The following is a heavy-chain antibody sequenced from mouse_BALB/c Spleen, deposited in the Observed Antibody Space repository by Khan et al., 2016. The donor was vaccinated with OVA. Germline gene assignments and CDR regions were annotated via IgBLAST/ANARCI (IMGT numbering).Heavy chain of an antibody. Sequence: EVQVVESGGDVVKPGGSLKLSCAASGFTFSTYGMSWVRQTPDKRLEWVATVSTGRHYTYYPDTVKGRFTISRDNAKNTLYLQMSSLKSEDTAIFYCARLAYYYDSEGFAYWGQGTLVTVSA. CDR3: ARLAYYYDSEGFAY. V-gene: IGHV5-6*01. CDR1: GFTFSTYG. J-gene: IGHJ3*01. CDR2: VSTGRHYT. D-gene: IGHD1-1*01.